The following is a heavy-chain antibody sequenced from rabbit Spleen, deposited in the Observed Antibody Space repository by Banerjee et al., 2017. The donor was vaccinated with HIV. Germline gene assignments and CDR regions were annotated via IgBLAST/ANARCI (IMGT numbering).Heavy chain of an antibody. CDR3: ARGSATMTMVITGYYLNL. Sequence: QSLEESGGDLVKPGASLTLTCTASGFDLSRYYYMCWVRQAPGKGLEWIACIYISAGSAFYANWAKGRFTISETSSTTVTLQMTSLTVADTATYFCARGSATMTMVITGYYLNLWGPGTLVTVS. D-gene: IGHD2-1*01. V-gene: IGHV1S40*01. J-gene: IGHJ4*01. CDR1: GFDLSRYYY. CDR2: IYISAGSA.